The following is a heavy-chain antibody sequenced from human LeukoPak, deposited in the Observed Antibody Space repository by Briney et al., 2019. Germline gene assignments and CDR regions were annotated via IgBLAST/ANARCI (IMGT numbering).Heavy chain of an antibody. CDR3: ARALGRDSYGYPPDY. V-gene: IGHV4-34*01. CDR2: INHSGST. J-gene: IGHJ4*02. CDR1: GGSFSGYY. D-gene: IGHD5-18*01. Sequence: PSETLSLTRAVYGGSFSGYYWSWIRQPPGKGLEWIGEINHSGSTNYNPSLKSRVTISVDTSKNQFSLKLSSVTAADTAVYYCARALGRDSYGYPPDYWGQGTLVTVSS.